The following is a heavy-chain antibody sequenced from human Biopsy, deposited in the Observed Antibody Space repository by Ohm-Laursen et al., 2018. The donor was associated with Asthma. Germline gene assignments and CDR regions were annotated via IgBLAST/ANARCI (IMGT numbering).Heavy chain of an antibody. J-gene: IGHJ4*02. CDR1: GDSITSGGCC. V-gene: IGHV4-31*03. CDR3: ARIPRRSGSYFVDY. D-gene: IGHD3-22*01. Sequence: TLSLTCTVSGDSITSGGCCWNWIRQHPGKGLEWIGYILHSGTSYFNPSLKSRVSFSRDTSKNQFSLRLSSVTAADPAMYYCARIPRRSGSYFVDYWGQGTLVTVSS. CDR2: ILHSGTS.